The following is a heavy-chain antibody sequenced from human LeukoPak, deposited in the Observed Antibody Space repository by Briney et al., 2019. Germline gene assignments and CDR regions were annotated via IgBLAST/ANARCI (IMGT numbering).Heavy chain of an antibody. J-gene: IGHJ4*02. CDR1: GYTFTGYY. Sequence: GASVKVSCKASGYTFTGYYMHWVRQAPGQGLEWMGRINPNSGGTNYAQKFQGRVTMTRDTSISTAYMELSRLRSDDTAVYYCATMPPRFKVLTAIHVYWGQGTLVTVSS. CDR2: INPNSGGT. D-gene: IGHD2-21*02. V-gene: IGHV1-2*06. CDR3: ATMPPRFKVLTAIHVY.